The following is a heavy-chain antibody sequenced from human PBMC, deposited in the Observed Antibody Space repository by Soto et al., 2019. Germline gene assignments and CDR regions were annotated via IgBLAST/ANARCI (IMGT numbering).Heavy chain of an antibody. Sequence: QVQLVESGGGVVQPGRSLRLSCAASGFTFSSYGMHWVRQAPGKGLEWVAVIWYDGSNKYYADSVKGRFTISRDNSKNTLYLQMNSLRAEDTAVYYCAMEVGATGVDYWGQGTLVTVSS. CDR3: AMEVGATGVDY. J-gene: IGHJ4*02. CDR1: GFTFSSYG. D-gene: IGHD1-26*01. V-gene: IGHV3-33*01. CDR2: IWYDGSNK.